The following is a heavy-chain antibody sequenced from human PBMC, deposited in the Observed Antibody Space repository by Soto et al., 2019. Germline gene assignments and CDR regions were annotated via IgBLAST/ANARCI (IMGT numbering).Heavy chain of an antibody. CDR1: YGSISVSNVF. V-gene: IGHV4-39*01. CDR2: IDYSGTA. J-gene: IGHJ4*02. Sequence: SETLSLTCTVSYGSISVSNVFWGWVRQPPGKGLEWIGNIDYSGTAYFNPSLGTRVTFPVDTSKNQFSLTLYSVTAADTAVYYCARTTGSHLDFWGQGILVTVSS. CDR3: ARTTGSHLDF. D-gene: IGHD4-4*01.